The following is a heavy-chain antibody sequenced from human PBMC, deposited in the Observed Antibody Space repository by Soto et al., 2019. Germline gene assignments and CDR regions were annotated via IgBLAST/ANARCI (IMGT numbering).Heavy chain of an antibody. V-gene: IGHV3-66*01. CDR3: ATRMTTAPY. J-gene: IGHJ4*02. CDR2: IYSGGDT. Sequence: EAHLVGSGGGLVQPGGSLRLSCAASGFAVSANYLSWVRQAPGKGLEWVSLIYSGGDTDYADSVRGRFTISRDNSKNTLYLQMNSLKAEDTAVYYCATRMTTAPYGGQGALVNVYS. CDR1: GFAVSANY. D-gene: IGHD4-17*01.